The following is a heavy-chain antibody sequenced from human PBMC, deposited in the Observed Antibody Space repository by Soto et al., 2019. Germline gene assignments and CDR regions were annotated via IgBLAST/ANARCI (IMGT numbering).Heavy chain of an antibody. D-gene: IGHD3-3*02. V-gene: IGHV2-5*01. J-gene: IGHJ3*02. Sequence: QITLKGSGPTLVKSTQTLTLTCSLSGISLSTSGVGVGWIRQPPGKALEWLALIYWNDDKHYIPSLKSRLTITKDTSKNQAVITMTNMDPVDTGTYFCARGLASLPVFAFDIWDQGTMVTVSS. CDR1: GISLSTSGVG. CDR2: IYWNDDK. CDR3: ARGLASLPVFAFDI.